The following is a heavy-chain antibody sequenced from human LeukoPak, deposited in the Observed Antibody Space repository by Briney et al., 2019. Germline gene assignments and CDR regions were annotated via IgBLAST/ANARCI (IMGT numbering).Heavy chain of an antibody. D-gene: IGHD5-12*01. J-gene: IGHJ4*02. CDR1: GFDFSSQW. CDR3: ARVEASGYDYGAFDY. CDR2: VNQGATQK. Sequence: PGGSLRLSCAASGFDFSSQWMSWVRQAPGKGLEWVAIVNQGATQKYYVDSVKGRFTISRDNAENSLYPQMNSLRADDTAVYYCARVEASGYDYGAFDYWGQGTLVTVSS. V-gene: IGHV3-7*01.